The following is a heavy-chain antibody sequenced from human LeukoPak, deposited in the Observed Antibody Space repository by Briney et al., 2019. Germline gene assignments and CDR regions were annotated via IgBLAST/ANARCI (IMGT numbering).Heavy chain of an antibody. CDR3: ARAPNYYDSSGSAKAFDI. CDR1: GFTVSSNY. J-gene: IGHJ3*02. V-gene: IGHV3-66*01. D-gene: IGHD3-22*01. Sequence: GGSLRLSCAASGFTVSSNYMSWVRQAPGKGLEWVSVIYNGGSTYYADSVKGRFTISRDNSKNTLYLQMNSLRAEDTAVHYCARAPNYYDSSGSAKAFDIWGQGTMVTVSS. CDR2: IYNGGST.